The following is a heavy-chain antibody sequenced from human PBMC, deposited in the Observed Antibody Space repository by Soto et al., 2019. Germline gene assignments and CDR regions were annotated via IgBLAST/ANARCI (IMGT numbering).Heavy chain of an antibody. V-gene: IGHV3-23*01. CDR3: AKAYCGADCDIDY. D-gene: IGHD2-21*02. Sequence: GGSLRLSCAASGFSFSSYAMSWVRQAPGKGLEWVSSISDGGGSTNYADSVRGRFTIARDRSKNTLYLHMISLRAEDTAVYYCAKAYCGADCDIDYWCQGGLVTVSS. J-gene: IGHJ4*02. CDR2: ISDGGGST. CDR1: GFSFSSYA.